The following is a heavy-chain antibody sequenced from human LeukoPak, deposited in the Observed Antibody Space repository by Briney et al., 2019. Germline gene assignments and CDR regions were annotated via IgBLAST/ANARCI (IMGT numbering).Heavy chain of an antibody. D-gene: IGHD6-19*01. CDR2: IYPGDSDT. CDR1: GYSFTSYW. CDR3: ASRSLAGYSSGFGAFDI. V-gene: IGHV5-51*01. Sequence: GESLKISCQGSGYSFTSYWIGWVRQMPGKGLEWMGIIYPGDSDTRYSPSFQGQVTISADKSISTAYLQWSSLKASDTAMYYCASRSLAGYSSGFGAFDIWGQGTMVTVSS. J-gene: IGHJ3*02.